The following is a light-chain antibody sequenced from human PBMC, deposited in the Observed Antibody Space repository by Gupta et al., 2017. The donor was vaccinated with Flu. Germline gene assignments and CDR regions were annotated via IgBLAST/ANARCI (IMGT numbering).Light chain of an antibody. CDR1: SSNIGSNT. Sequence: QPVLTQPPSASGTPVQRVTISCSGSSSNIGSNTVNWYQQVPGTAPKLLIYSKNQRPSGVPDRFSGSKSGSSASLDISSLQSEDEADYYCATWHDSLNGVVFGGGTKLTVL. J-gene: IGLJ3*02. V-gene: IGLV1-44*01. CDR2: SKN. CDR3: ATWHDSLNGVV.